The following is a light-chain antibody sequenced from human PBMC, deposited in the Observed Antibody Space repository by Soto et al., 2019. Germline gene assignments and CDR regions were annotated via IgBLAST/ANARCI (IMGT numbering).Light chain of an antibody. CDR1: SSNIGPGYD. V-gene: IGLV1-40*01. J-gene: IGLJ2*01. Sequence: QSVLTQPPSVSGAPGQRVTISCTGSSSNIGPGYDVHWYQQLPGKDPKVLIYGNNNRPSGVPDRFPGSKSGTSASLAITGLQAEDEGDYSCQSYDISLRVVVFGGGTKVTVL. CDR3: QSYDISLRVVV. CDR2: GNN.